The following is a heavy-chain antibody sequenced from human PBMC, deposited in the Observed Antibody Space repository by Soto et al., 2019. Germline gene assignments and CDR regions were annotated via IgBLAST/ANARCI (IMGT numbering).Heavy chain of an antibody. CDR2: ITAGGFNT. Sequence: EVQLLESGVDLVQPGGSLRLSCVASGFTFSNDDLSWVRQASGKGLEWVSAITAGGFNTYYADSVKGRFTISRDNSKNTLYLQMNSLRAEDTAVYYCAKNIGGFSGYANFDYWGQGTLVTVSS. CDR3: AKNIGGFSGYANFDY. J-gene: IGHJ4*02. V-gene: IGHV3-23*01. D-gene: IGHD5-12*01. CDR1: GFTFSNDD.